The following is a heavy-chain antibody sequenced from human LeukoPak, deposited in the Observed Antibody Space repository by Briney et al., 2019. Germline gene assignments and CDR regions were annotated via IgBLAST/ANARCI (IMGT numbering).Heavy chain of an antibody. CDR2: IFGSGGSA. Sequence: GGSLRLSCAASGLTFNSYAMYWVRQAPGKGLEWVSGIFGSGGSAHYADSVKGRFTISRDNSKNTVYLQMDSLRVKDTAVYYCGKTTTGYSSGRYPGWPVDYWGQGTLVTVSS. J-gene: IGHJ4*02. V-gene: IGHV3-23*01. CDR1: GLTFNSYA. D-gene: IGHD6-19*01. CDR3: GKTTTGYSSGRYPGWPVDY.